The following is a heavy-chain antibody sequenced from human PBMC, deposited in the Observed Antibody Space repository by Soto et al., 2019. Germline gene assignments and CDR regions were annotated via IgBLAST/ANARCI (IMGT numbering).Heavy chain of an antibody. J-gene: IGHJ5*01. D-gene: IGHD6-19*01. CDR2: NNHRGSS. V-gene: IGHV4-34*01. CDR1: GESFSEYY. Sequence: SETLSLTCAVDGESFSEYYWSWIRQPPGKGLEWIGENNHRGSSNYNPSLKSRVSIVVDSSRNQISLMLTSVTAADTGVYYCARVHPPQATGGGGWYTDSWSPGTLVTVSS. CDR3: ARVHPPQATGGGGWYTDS.